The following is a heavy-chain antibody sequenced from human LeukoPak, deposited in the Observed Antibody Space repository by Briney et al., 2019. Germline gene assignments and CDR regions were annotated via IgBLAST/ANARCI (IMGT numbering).Heavy chain of an antibody. CDR2: ISYSKTT. Sequence: SETLSLTCTVSGASIGSAGYYWTWIRQHPGKGLEWIGHISYSKTTHYNPSLETRVTISLDTSENQFSLKLRSVTAADTAMYYCARDSNTLRIGGMDVWGQGTTVTVSS. CDR3: ARDSNTLRIGGMDV. V-gene: IGHV4-31*03. J-gene: IGHJ6*02. CDR1: GASIGSAGYY. D-gene: IGHD2-15*01.